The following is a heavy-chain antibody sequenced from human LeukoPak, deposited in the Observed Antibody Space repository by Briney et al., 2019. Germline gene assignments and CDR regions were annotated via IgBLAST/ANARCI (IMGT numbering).Heavy chain of an antibody. CDR2: IIPVFGTT. CDR3: ARCSPGDSSNFYAVLQY. CDR1: GGTFSSYA. V-gene: IGHV1-69*06. J-gene: IGHJ4*02. D-gene: IGHD3-22*01. Sequence: ASVKVSCKASGGTFSSYAVSWVRLTPGQGLEWLGGIIPVFGTTTYAQKFQAKVTMAADKSTNTAYLEISSLTSDDTAVYYCARCSPGDSSNFYAVLQYWGQGTQVTVST.